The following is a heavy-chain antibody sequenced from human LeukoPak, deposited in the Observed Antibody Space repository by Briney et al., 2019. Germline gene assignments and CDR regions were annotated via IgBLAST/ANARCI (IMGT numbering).Heavy chain of an antibody. D-gene: IGHD6-6*01. CDR1: GGSISSLY. V-gene: IGHV4-59*08. Sequence: ETPSLTCSVSGGSISSLYWSWIGQPPWKGLEWIGYIYYTGSTNYNPSLKSRVTMFVDMSKNQFSLRLSSVTAADTAVYYCARHRAYSSSSPFDYWGQGTLVSVSS. J-gene: IGHJ4*01. CDR2: IYYTGST. CDR3: ARHRAYSSSSPFDY.